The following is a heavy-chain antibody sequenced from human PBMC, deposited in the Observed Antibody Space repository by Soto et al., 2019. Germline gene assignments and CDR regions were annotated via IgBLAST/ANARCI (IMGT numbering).Heavy chain of an antibody. J-gene: IGHJ6*02. CDR3: ARSPCTNGVCYTYYYYGMDV. V-gene: IGHV1-3*01. Sequence: ASVKVSCKASGYTFTSYAMHWVRQAPGQRLEWMGWINAGNGNTKYSQKFQGRVTITRDTSASTAYMELSSLRSEDTAVYYCARSPCTNGVCYTYYYYGMDVWGQGTTVTLSS. D-gene: IGHD2-8*01. CDR2: INAGNGNT. CDR1: GYTFTSYA.